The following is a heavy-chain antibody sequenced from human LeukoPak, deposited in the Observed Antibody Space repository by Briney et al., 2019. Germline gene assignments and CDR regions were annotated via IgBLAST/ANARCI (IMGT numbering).Heavy chain of an antibody. D-gene: IGHD4-17*01. CDR2: ISAYNGNT. V-gene: IGHV1-18*01. J-gene: IGHJ6*02. CDR3: ARHESDYGDYGWGPTDGMDV. CDR1: GYTFTSYG. Sequence: ASVKVSCKASGYTFTSYGISWVRQAPGQGLEWMGWISAYNGNTNYAQKLQGRVTMTTDTSTSTAYMELRSLRSDDTAVYYCARHESDYGDYGWGPTDGMDVWGQGTTVTVSS.